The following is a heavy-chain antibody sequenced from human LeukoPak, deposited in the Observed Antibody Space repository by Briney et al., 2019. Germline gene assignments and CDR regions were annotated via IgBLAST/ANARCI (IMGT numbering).Heavy chain of an antibody. CDR3: AREKIPIAAAGTGLVDY. D-gene: IGHD6-13*01. V-gene: IGHV1-18*01. CDR1: GYTFTSYG. Sequence: ASVKVSCKASGYTFTSYGISWVRQAPGQGLEWMGWISAYNGNTNYAQKLQGRVTITTDTSTSTAYMELRSLRSDDTAVYYCAREKIPIAAAGTGLVDYWGQGTLVTVSS. J-gene: IGHJ4*02. CDR2: ISAYNGNT.